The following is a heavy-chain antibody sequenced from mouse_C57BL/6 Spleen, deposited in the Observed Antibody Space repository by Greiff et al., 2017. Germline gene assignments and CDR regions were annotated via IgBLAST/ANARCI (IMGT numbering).Heavy chain of an antibody. D-gene: IGHD2-4*01. J-gene: IGHJ4*01. CDR3: TRDDGDYDGAMDY. CDR2: ISSGGDYI. V-gene: IGHV5-9-1*02. CDR1: GFTFSSYA. Sequence: EVNLVESGEGLVKPGGSLKLSCAASGFTFSSYAMSWVRQTPEKRLEWVAYISSGGDYIYYADTVKGRFTISRDNARNTLYLQMSSLKSEDTAMYYCTRDDGDYDGAMDYWGQGTSVTVSS.